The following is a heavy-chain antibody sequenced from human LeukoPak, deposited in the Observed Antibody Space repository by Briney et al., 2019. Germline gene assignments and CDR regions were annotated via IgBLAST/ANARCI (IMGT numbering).Heavy chain of an antibody. CDR3: ARVSHKTYDFWSGYYPGDAFDI. D-gene: IGHD3-3*01. Sequence: GGSLRLSCTASRFSFKNYDMHWVRQAPGKGLVWVSRINTDGSSTSYADSVKGRFTISRDNAKNTLYLQMNSLRAEDTAVYYCARVSHKTYDFWSGYYPGDAFDIWGQGTMVTVSS. J-gene: IGHJ3*02. V-gene: IGHV3-74*01. CDR2: INTDGSST. CDR1: RFSFKNYD.